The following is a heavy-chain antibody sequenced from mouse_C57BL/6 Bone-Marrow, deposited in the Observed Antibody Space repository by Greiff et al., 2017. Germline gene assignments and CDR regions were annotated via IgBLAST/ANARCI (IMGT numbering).Heavy chain of an antibody. J-gene: IGHJ3*01. Sequence: EVKVEESGGGLVQPGESLKLSCESNEYEFPSHDMSWVRKAPEKRLALVAAINSDGGSTYYPDTMERRFIISRDNTKKTLYLQMSSLRSEDTALYYCARHDYDAAPYWGQGILVTVAA. CDR2: INSDGGST. V-gene: IGHV5-2*03. CDR1: EYEFPSHD. D-gene: IGHD2-4*01. CDR3: ARHDYDAAPY.